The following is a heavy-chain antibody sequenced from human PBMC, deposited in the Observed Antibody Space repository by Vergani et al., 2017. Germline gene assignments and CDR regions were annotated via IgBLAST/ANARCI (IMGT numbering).Heavy chain of an antibody. Sequence: QVQLQESGPGLVKPSQTLSLTCTVSGGSISSYYWSWIRQPPGKGLEWIGYIYYSGSTNYNPSLKSRVTISVDTSKNQFSLKLSSVTAADTAVYYCARDRGGYSYGFYYYYGMDVWGQGP. CDR3: ARDRGGYSYGFYYYYGMDV. V-gene: IGHV4-59*01. D-gene: IGHD5-18*01. J-gene: IGHJ6*02. CDR1: GGSISSYY. CDR2: IYYSGST.